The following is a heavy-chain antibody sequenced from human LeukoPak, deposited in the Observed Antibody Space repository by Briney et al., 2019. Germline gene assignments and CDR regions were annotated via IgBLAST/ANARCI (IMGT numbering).Heavy chain of an antibody. CDR3: ARVHGGYCSGGSCYSSYYYYYYMDV. J-gene: IGHJ6*03. D-gene: IGHD2-15*01. V-gene: IGHV3-7*01. Sequence: GGSLRLSCAASGFTFSSYGMHWVRQAPGKGLEWVANIKQDGSEKYYVDSVKGRFTISRDNAKNSLYLQMNSLRAEDTAVYYCARVHGGYCSGGSCYSSYYYYYYMDVWGKGTTVTVSS. CDR2: IKQDGSEK. CDR1: GFTFSSYG.